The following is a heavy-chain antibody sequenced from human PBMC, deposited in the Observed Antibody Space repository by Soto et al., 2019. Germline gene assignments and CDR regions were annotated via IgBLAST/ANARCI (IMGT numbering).Heavy chain of an antibody. D-gene: IGHD6-6*01. CDR3: ARTLLAAPRWTYYYYGMDV. CDR1: GGSLSSGDYY. CDR2: IYSSGST. J-gene: IGHJ6*02. V-gene: IGHV4-30-4*02. Sequence: PSETLSLTCTVSGGSLSSGDYYWSWIRQPPGKGLEWIGYIYSSGSTYYNPSLKSRVTISVDTSQNQFSLKLSSVTSADTAVYYCARTLLAAPRWTYYYYGMDVCGQGTTVAVSS.